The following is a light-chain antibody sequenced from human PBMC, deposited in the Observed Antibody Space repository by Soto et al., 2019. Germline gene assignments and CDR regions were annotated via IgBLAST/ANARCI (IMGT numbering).Light chain of an antibody. CDR2: YAS. CDR1: QSISNW. Sequence: DIQMTQSPSTLSASVGDRVTITCRASQSISNWLAWYQQKPGKAPKLLIYYASSLASGVPTRFSGSGSGTEYTRTILSRQPVDFATYYCQQYNRSPWTFGQGTKVEIK. V-gene: IGKV1-5*01. J-gene: IGKJ1*01. CDR3: QQYNRSPWT.